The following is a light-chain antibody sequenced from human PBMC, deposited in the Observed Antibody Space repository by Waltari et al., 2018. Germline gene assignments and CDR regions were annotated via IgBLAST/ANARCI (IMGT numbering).Light chain of an antibody. CDR1: QSVSNF. Sequence: EIVLPQSPATLSLSPGERATLSCRASQSVSNFLAWYQQKPGQAPRLLIYDASRRAAGIPARFSGSGSGTDFTLTISRLEPEDFAVFYCQQRTNWPLTFGGGTKLEVK. V-gene: IGKV3-11*01. CDR3: QQRTNWPLT. CDR2: DAS. J-gene: IGKJ4*01.